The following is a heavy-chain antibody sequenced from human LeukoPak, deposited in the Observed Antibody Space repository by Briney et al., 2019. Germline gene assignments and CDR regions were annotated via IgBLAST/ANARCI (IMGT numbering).Heavy chain of an antibody. D-gene: IGHD3-10*01. CDR2: ISYDGSNK. CDR3: AKSAVRGAIPYFDY. CDR1: GFTFSSYA. Sequence: PGRSLRLSCAASGFTFSSYAMHWVRQAPGKGLEWVAVISYDGSNKYYADSVKGRFTISRDNSKNTLYLQMNSLRAEDTAIYYCAKSAVRGAIPYFDYWGQGTLVTVSS. V-gene: IGHV3-30-3*02. J-gene: IGHJ4*02.